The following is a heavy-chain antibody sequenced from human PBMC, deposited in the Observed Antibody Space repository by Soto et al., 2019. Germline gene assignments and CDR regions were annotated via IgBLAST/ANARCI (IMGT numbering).Heavy chain of an antibody. CDR1: GFTFRTYT. CDR3: ARDRGYDAHDNYYNAVDV. J-gene: IGHJ6*02. V-gene: IGHV3-21*01. CDR2: IRGFSPYT. Sequence: GGSLRLSCISSGFTFRTYTMNWVRQAPGKGREWVSGIRGFSPYTFYAESVKGRFTISRDNAKNSLDLQIDSLRAEDTALYYCARDRGYDAHDNYYNAVDVWGQGTAVTVSS. D-gene: IGHD3-10*01.